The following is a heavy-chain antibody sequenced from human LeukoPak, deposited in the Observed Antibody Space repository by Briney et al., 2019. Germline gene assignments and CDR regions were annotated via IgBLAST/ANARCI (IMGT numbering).Heavy chain of an antibody. CDR1: GYSFTRNW. D-gene: IGHD6-6*01. CDR3: ARERSSQGYFDF. Sequence: GESLKISCKGSGYSFTRNWIGWVRQMPGRGLEWMGIIYPGDSDTRYSPSFQGQVTISADKSISTAYLQWSSLKASDTAMYYCARERSSQGYFDFWGQGTLVTVSS. CDR2: IYPGDSDT. J-gene: IGHJ4*02. V-gene: IGHV5-51*01.